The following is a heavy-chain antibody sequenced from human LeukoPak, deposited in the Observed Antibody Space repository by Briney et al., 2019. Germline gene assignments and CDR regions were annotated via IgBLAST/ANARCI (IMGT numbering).Heavy chain of an antibody. V-gene: IGHV4-30-2*01. CDR3: AREGDYAAY. Sequence: SQTLSLTCTVSGGSISSGGYYWSWVRQPPGKALEWIGYLYYSGDTYYSPSLKSRVTISVDTSKNQFSLKLSSVTAADTAVYYCAREGDYAAYWGQGTLVTVSS. CDR1: GGSISSGGYY. CDR2: LYYSGDT. J-gene: IGHJ4*02.